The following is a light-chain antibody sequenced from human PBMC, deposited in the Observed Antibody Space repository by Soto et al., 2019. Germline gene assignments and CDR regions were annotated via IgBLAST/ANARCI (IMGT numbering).Light chain of an antibody. V-gene: IGLV1-40*01. CDR1: SSNIGAGYD. Sequence: QSVLTQPPSVSGAPGQRVTISCTGSSSNIGAGYDVHWYQQLPGTAPKLLIYGNSNRPSGVPDRFSGSKSGTSASLAITGLLAEDEADYYCQSYDSSLSGYVFGTGTQLTLL. CDR3: QSYDSSLSGYV. J-gene: IGLJ1*01. CDR2: GNS.